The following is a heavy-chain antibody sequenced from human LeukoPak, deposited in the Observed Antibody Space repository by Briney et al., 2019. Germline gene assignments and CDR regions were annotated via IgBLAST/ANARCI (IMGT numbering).Heavy chain of an antibody. CDR2: IYTNGGA. Sequence: SQTLSLTCTVSGGSVTSGNYYWNWIRQPAGKGLEWIGRIYTNGGASYDPSLKSRVTISIDASKNQFSLKLSSVTAADTAVYYCAREPPGYWGQGILVTVSS. CDR1: GGSVTSGNYY. CDR3: AREPPGY. V-gene: IGHV4-61*02. J-gene: IGHJ4*02.